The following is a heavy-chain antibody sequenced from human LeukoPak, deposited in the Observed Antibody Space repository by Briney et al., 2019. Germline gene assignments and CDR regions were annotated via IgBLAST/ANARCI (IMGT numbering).Heavy chain of an antibody. J-gene: IGHJ4*02. CDR3: ARGLGSCYSSICDYFNY. D-gene: IGHD2-15*01. V-gene: IGHV4-59*01. Sequence: SETLSLTCTVSGDSMNSYYWSWIRQPPGKGLEWIGYIYYTGSTNYNPSLKSRVTISLDTSKKQFSLRLSSVSAADTAVYYCARGLGSCYSSICDYFNYWGQGTLVTVSS. CDR1: GDSMNSYY. CDR2: IYYTGST.